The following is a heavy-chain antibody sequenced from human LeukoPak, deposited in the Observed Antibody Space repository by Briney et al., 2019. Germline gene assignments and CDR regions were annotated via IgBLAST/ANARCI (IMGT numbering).Heavy chain of an antibody. CDR1: GFTFSTYE. CDR3: VRDLLGSGSTTAYLYH. D-gene: IGHD3-10*01. J-gene: IGHJ1*01. Sequence: GGSLRLSCAASGFTFSTYEMNWVRQAPGKGLEWVSSISRRSRHVYYAGSVKGRFTISRDDARNSLYLQMNSLRAEDMAVYFCVRDLLGSGSTTAYLYHWGQGTLVTVSS. V-gene: IGHV3-21*01. CDR2: ISRRSRHV.